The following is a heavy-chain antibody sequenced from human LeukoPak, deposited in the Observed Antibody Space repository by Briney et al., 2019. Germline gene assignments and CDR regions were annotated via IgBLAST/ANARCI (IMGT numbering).Heavy chain of an antibody. D-gene: IGHD1-14*01. J-gene: IGHJ4*02. CDR1: AFTFSDYS. V-gene: IGHV3-21*01. CDR3: ERDSALHRVLLDY. Sequence: GESLRLSCDVYAFTFSDYSMNWVRQAPGKGQEWVSSITSNGYYIYYADSVKGRFTISRDNAKNSLDLQMNTWTAEDTAGYCCERDSALHRVLLDYWGQGTLVTVSS. CDR2: ITSNGYYI.